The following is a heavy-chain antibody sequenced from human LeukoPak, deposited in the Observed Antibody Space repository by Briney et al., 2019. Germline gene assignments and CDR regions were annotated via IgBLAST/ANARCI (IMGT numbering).Heavy chain of an antibody. D-gene: IGHD3-16*02. Sequence: GASVKVSCKASGYTFTGYYMHWVRQAPGQGLEWMGWINPNSGGTNYAQKFQGRVTMTRDTSISTAYMELSRLRSDDAAVYYCAKYDYVWGSYRHWGQGTLVTVSS. J-gene: IGHJ4*02. CDR1: GYTFTGYY. CDR2: INPNSGGT. CDR3: AKYDYVWGSYRH. V-gene: IGHV1-2*02.